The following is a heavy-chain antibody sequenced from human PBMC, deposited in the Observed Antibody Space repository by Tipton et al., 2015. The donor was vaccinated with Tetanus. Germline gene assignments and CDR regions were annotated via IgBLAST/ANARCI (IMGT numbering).Heavy chain of an antibody. CDR1: GGSMSTYY. V-gene: IGHV4-59*01. Sequence: TLSLTCTVSGGSMSTYYWSWIRQPPGKGLEWIGYISYSGSTNSNYSLKSRITISQDTSKNQFSLNLKSVITADTAIYYCARANNDYPKKGPFDYWGQGILVTVSS. CDR2: ISYSGST. D-gene: IGHD5-12*01. J-gene: IGHJ4*02. CDR3: ARANNDYPKKGPFDY.